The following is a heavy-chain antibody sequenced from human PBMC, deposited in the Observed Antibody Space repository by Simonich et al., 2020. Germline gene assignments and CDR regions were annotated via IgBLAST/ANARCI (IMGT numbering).Heavy chain of an antibody. V-gene: IGHV3-9*01. CDR1: GFTFDDYA. Sequence: EVQLVESGGGLVQPGRSLRLSCAASGFTFDDYAMHWVRQAPGKGLGRESGMSWNSGRIDDADSVKSRFTISRDNAKNSLYLQMNSLRAEETALYYCAKDMGYCSGGSCYYFDYWGQGTLVTVSS. J-gene: IGHJ4*02. D-gene: IGHD2-15*01. CDR3: AKDMGYCSGGSCYYFDY. CDR2: MSWNSGRI.